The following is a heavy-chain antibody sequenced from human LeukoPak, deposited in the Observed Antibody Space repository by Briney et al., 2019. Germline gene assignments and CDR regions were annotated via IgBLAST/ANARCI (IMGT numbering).Heavy chain of an antibody. J-gene: IGHJ4*02. Sequence: ASVKVSCKASGDTFTKYDINWVRQATGQGLEWMGWMNPNSDNTAYAQKFQGRVSMTRNTSINTAYMELSSLTSEDTAVYYCARDFRGYYDILTGYRPGDYWGQGTLVTVSS. CDR2: MNPNSDNT. D-gene: IGHD3-9*01. V-gene: IGHV1-8*01. CDR1: GDTFTKYD. CDR3: ARDFRGYYDILTGYRPGDY.